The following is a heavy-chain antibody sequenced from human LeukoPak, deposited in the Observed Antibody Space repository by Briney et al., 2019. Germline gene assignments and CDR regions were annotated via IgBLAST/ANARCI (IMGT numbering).Heavy chain of an antibody. CDR3: AKGGHCTSTSRYYFDS. CDR2: IWDNGNNK. J-gene: IGHJ4*02. D-gene: IGHD2-2*01. V-gene: IGHV3-33*06. CDR1: GFTFSNSD. Sequence: PGGSLRLSCAASGFTFSNSDMHWVRQAPGKGLEWVAVIWDNGNNKYYGDSVNGRFTISRDNSKNTLHLQMNSLRPEDSAIYYCAKGGHCTSTSRYYFDSWGQGALVTVSA.